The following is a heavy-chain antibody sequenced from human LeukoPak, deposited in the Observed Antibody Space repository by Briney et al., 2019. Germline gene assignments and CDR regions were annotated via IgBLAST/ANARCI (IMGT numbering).Heavy chain of an antibody. J-gene: IGHJ6*02. CDR3: AREAWVYNWNLKTYYYGMDV. D-gene: IGHD1-1*01. CDR1: GGSISSYY. V-gene: IGHV4-59*01. CDR2: IYYSGST. Sequence: PSETLSLTCTVSGGSISSYYWSWIRQPPGKGLEWIGYIYYSGSTNYNPSLKSRVTISVDTSKNQFSLKLSSVTAADTAVYYCAREAWVYNWNLKTYYYGMDVWGQGTTVTVSS.